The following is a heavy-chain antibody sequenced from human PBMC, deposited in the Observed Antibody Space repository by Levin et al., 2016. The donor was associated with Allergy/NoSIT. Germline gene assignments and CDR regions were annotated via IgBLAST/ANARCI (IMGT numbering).Heavy chain of an antibody. Sequence: GGSLRLSCAASGFTFSSYAMHWVRQAPGKGLEWVAVISYDGSNKYYADSVKGRFTISRDNSKNTLYLQMNSLRAEDTAVYYCARGPKQQLVPLWYWGQGTLVTVSS. CDR2: ISYDGSNK. CDR3: ARGPKQQLVPLWY. V-gene: IGHV3-30-3*01. CDR1: GFTFSSYA. D-gene: IGHD6-13*01. J-gene: IGHJ4*02.